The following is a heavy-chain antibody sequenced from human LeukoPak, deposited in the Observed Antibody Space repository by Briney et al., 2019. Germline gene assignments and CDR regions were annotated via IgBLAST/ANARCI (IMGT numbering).Heavy chain of an antibody. Sequence: GGSLRLSCAASGFTFSSYAMGWVHQAPGKGLEWVSAINGGGGRTYYADSVKGRFTISRDNAKNSLYLQMNSLRAEDTALYYCARNYMQHLDYWGQGTLVTVSS. J-gene: IGHJ4*02. D-gene: IGHD3-10*01. V-gene: IGHV3-23*01. CDR1: GFTFSSYA. CDR2: INGGGGRT. CDR3: ARNYMQHLDY.